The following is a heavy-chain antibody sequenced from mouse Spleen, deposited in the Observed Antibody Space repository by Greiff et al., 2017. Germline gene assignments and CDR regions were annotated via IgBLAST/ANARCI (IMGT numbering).Heavy chain of an antibody. CDR2: IYPRDGST. V-gene: IGHV1-85*01. CDR1: GYTFTSYD. Sequence: QVQLQQSGPELVKPGASVKLSCKASGYTFTSYDINWVKQRPGQGLEWIGWIYPRDGSTKYNEKFKGKATLTVDTSSSTAYMELHSLTSEDSAVYFCERGGGLRYGTGRSMDYWGQGTSVTVSS. J-gene: IGHJ4*01. D-gene: IGHD3-1*01. CDR3: ERGGGLRYGTGRSMDY.